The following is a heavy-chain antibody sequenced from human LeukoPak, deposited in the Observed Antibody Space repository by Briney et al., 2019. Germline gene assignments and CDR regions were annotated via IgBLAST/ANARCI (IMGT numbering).Heavy chain of an antibody. CDR2: INPNSGGT. CDR1: GYTFTGYY. J-gene: IGHJ6*03. CDR3: ARSGGGYSYGNEFYYYYYYMDV. V-gene: IGHV1-2*06. Sequence: ASVKVSCKASGYTFTGYYMHWVRQAPGQGLEWMGRINPNSGGTNYAQKFQGRVTITTDESTSTAYMELSSLRSEDTAVYYCARSGGGYSYGNEFYYYYYYMDVWGKGTTVTVSS. D-gene: IGHD5-18*01.